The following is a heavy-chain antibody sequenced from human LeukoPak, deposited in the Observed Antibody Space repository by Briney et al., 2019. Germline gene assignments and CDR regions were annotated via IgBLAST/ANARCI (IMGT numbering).Heavy chain of an antibody. CDR2: INPNSGGT. J-gene: IGHJ5*01. V-gene: IGHV1-2*06. CDR3: ARVGHTVTSLVGTGHFDS. Sequence: ASVKVSCKASGYTFTGYYMHWVRQAPGQGLEWMGRINPNSGGTNYAQKFQGRVTMTRDTSISTAYMELSRLRSDDTAVYYCARVGHTVTSLVGTGHFDSWGQGTLVTVSS. D-gene: IGHD4-17*01. CDR1: GYTFTGYY.